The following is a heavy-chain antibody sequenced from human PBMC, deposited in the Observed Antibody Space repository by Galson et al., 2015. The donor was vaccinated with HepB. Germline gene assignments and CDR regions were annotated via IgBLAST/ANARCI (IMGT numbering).Heavy chain of an antibody. J-gene: IGHJ5*02. V-gene: IGHV3-21*04. CDR1: GFTFRNYN. CDR2: ISTNSDYI. CDR3: AKAAGWFDP. Sequence: SLRLSCAASGFTFRNYNMNWVRQTPGKGLEWVSSISTNSDYIYYADSVKGRFTVSRDNAKKSLYLQMNSLRAEDTAMYYCAKAAGWFDPLGQGILVTVSS.